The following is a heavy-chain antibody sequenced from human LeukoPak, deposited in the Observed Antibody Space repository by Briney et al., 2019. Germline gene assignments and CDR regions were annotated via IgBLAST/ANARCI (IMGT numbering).Heavy chain of an antibody. CDR2: ISSGSNTI. CDR3: ARRVGATYYFDW. Sequence: GGSLRLSCVASEFTFSTYSMNWVRQAPGKGLEWISYISSGSNTIYYADSVKGRFTISRDNAKNSLYPQMNSLRAEDMAVYYCARRVGATYYFDWWGQGTLVTVSS. J-gene: IGHJ4*02. CDR1: EFTFSTYS. V-gene: IGHV3-48*01. D-gene: IGHD1-26*01.